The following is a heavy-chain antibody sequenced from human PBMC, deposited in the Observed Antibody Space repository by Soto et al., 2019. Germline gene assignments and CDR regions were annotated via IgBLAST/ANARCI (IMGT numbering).Heavy chain of an antibody. D-gene: IGHD2-15*01. CDR3: AHSGPAGPHDAFDI. J-gene: IGHJ3*02. Sequence: TSETLSLTCTVSGGSISSSSYYWGWIRQPPGKGLEWIGSIYYSGSTYYNPSLKSRVTISVDTSKNQFSLKLSSVTAADTAVYYCAHSGPAGPHDAFDIWGQGTMVTVSS. V-gene: IGHV4-39*01. CDR2: IYYSGST. CDR1: GGSISSSSYY.